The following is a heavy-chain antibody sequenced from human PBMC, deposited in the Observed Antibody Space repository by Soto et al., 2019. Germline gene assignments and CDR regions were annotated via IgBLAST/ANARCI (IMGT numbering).Heavy chain of an antibody. V-gene: IGHV1-46*01. D-gene: IGHD3-22*01. Sequence: QVQLVQSGAEVKKPGASVKVSCKASGYTFTSYSLHWVRQAPAQGLEWMGIINPSGGSTSYAQKFQGRVTMTRDTSTSTVYMELSSLSSEDTAVYYCARAGYFFDYWGQGTLVTVSS. J-gene: IGHJ4*02. CDR3: ARAGYFFDY. CDR1: GYTFTSYS. CDR2: INPSGGST.